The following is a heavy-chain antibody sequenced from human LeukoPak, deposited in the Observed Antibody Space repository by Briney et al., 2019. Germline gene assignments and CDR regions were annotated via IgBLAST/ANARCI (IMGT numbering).Heavy chain of an antibody. J-gene: IGHJ5*02. D-gene: IGHD4-17*01. Sequence: GASVKVSCKASGGTFSSYAISWVRQAPGQGLEWMGGIIPIFGTANCAQKFQGRVTITADESTSTAYMELSSLRSEDTAVYYCATYLRGDWFDPWGQGTLVTVSS. V-gene: IGHV1-69*13. CDR1: GGTFSSYA. CDR3: ATYLRGDWFDP. CDR2: IIPIFGTA.